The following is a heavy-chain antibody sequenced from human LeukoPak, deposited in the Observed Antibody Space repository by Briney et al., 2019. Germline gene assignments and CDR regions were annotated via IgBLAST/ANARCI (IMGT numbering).Heavy chain of an antibody. Sequence: PSETLSLTCTVSGGSISSYYWSWIRQPPGKGLEWIGYIYYSGSPNYNPSLKSRVTISVDTSKNQFSLKLSSVTAADTAVYYCASLYDSRVDAFDIWGQGTMVTVSS. J-gene: IGHJ3*02. D-gene: IGHD3-22*01. V-gene: IGHV4-59*08. CDR1: GGSISSYY. CDR2: IYYSGSP. CDR3: ASLYDSRVDAFDI.